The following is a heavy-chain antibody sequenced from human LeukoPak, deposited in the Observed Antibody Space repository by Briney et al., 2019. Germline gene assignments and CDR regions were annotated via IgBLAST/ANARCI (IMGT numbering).Heavy chain of an antibody. CDR1: GFTFSSYA. D-gene: IGHD6-6*01. V-gene: IGHV3-23*01. J-gene: IGHJ4*02. CDR3: AKDGQYSSSSPYYFDY. Sequence: GGSLRLSCAASGFTFSSYAMSWVRQAPGKGLEWVSAISGSGGSTYYADSVEGRFTISRDNSKNTLYVQMNSLRAEDTAVYYCAKDGQYSSSSPYYFDYWGQGTLVTVSS. CDR2: ISGSGGST.